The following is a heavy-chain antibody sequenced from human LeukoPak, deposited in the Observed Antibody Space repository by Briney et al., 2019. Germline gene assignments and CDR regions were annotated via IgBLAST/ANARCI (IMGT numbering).Heavy chain of an antibody. V-gene: IGHV4-31*03. CDR1: GGSISSGGYY. J-gene: IGHJ4*02. Sequence: SQTLSLTCTVSGGSISSGGYYWSWIRQHPGKGLEWIGYIYYSGSTYYNPSLKSRVTISVDTSKNQSSLKLSSVTAADTAVYYCARYDILTGSFDYWSQGTLVTVSS. CDR3: ARYDILTGSFDY. CDR2: IYYSGST. D-gene: IGHD3-9*01.